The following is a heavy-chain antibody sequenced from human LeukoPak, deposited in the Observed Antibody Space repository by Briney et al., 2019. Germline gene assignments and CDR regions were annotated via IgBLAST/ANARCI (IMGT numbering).Heavy chain of an antibody. CDR1: GGSFSGYY. J-gene: IGHJ6*03. D-gene: IGHD3-10*01. V-gene: IGHV4-34*01. CDR3: ARHPLLRGVTYDYYYYMDV. Sequence: PSETLSLTCAVYGGSFSGYYWSWIRQPPGKGLEWIGEINHSGSTNYNPSLKSRAAISVDTSKNQFSLKLSSVTAADTAVYYCARHPLLRGVTYDYYYYMDVWDKGTTVTISS. CDR2: INHSGST.